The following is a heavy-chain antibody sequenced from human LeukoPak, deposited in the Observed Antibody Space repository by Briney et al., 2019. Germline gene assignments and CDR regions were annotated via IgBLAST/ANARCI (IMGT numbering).Heavy chain of an antibody. CDR1: GGSITNYY. CDR3: AREKDGYSSGWYHFNNYYYLDV. CDR2: SYYNGNT. J-gene: IGHJ6*03. V-gene: IGHV4-59*12. Sequence: SETLSLTCTVSGGSITNYYWSWIRQPPGKGLEWIGFSYYNGNTNYNPSLKSRVTISVDMSKNQFSLSLRSVTAADTAVYYCAREKDGYSSGWYHFNNYYYLDVWGKGTTVTISS. D-gene: IGHD6-19*01.